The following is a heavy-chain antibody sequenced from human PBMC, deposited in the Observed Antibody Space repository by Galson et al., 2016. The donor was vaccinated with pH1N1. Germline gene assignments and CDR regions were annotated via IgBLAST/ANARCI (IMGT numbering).Heavy chain of an antibody. CDR2: INQDGSRK. V-gene: IGHV3-7*01. CDR1: GFIFSDYW. J-gene: IGHJ4*02. Sequence: SLRLPCAASGFIFSDYWMSWVRQAPGKGLEWVAKINQDGSRKYYVDSMKGRCTISRDKAENSLSLQMNRLRVEDTALYYCATEDYYTSLYWGQGILVTVSS. D-gene: IGHD1-26*01. CDR3: ATEDYYTSLY.